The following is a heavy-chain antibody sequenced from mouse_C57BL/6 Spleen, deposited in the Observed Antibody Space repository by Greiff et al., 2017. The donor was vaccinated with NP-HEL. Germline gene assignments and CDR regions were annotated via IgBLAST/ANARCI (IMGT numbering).Heavy chain of an antibody. CDR2: IYPGSGST. V-gene: IGHV1-55*01. D-gene: IGHD1-1*01. CDR3: ARLNGSSYLWYFDV. CDR1: GYTFTSYW. Sequence: QVQLQQSGAELVKPGASVKMSCKASGYTFTSYWITWVKQRPGQGLEWIGDIYPGSGSTNYNEKFKSKATLTVDTSSSTAYMQLSSLTSEDSAVYYCARLNGSSYLWYFDVWGTGTTVTVSS. J-gene: IGHJ1*03.